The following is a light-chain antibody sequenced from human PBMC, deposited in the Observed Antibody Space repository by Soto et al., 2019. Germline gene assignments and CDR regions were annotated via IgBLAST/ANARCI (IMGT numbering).Light chain of an antibody. Sequence: EIVLTQSPGTLSLSPGERATLSCRASQSVSSSYLAWYQQKPGQAPRLLIYGASSRATGIPDRFSGSGSGTDFTLTISRLEAEEFAVVYCQQYCSSPPWTFGQGTKVEIK. J-gene: IGKJ1*01. CDR2: GAS. V-gene: IGKV3-20*01. CDR1: QSVSSSY. CDR3: QQYCSSPPWT.